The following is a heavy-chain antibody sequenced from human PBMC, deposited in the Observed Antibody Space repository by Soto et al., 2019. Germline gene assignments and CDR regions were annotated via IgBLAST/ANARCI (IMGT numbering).Heavy chain of an antibody. CDR2: IYPGDSDT. Sequence: LGESLKISCKGSGYSFTSYWIGWVRQMPGKGLEWMGIIYPGDSDTRYSPSFEGQVTISADKSITTAYLQWSSLKASDTAMYYWARPSYSSSRYYGMDVWGQGTTVTVSS. J-gene: IGHJ6*02. CDR1: GYSFTSYW. CDR3: ARPSYSSSRYYGMDV. V-gene: IGHV5-51*01. D-gene: IGHD6-6*01.